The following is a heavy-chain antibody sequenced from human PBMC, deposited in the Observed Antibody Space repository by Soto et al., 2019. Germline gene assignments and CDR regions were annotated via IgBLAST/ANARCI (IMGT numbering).Heavy chain of an antibody. CDR3: VKNSGWFNT. CDR1: GFTFGTTD. D-gene: IGHD3-10*01. J-gene: IGHJ5*02. Sequence: QLLQSGGGLVQPGGSLTLSCAASGFTFGTTDMSWVRQAPGEGLEWVSTIDGSGGITYYADSVKGRFTISRDNSRHTVYLKMNSLRGDDTALYYCVKNSGWFNTWGQGALVTVSS. V-gene: IGHV3-23*01. CDR2: IDGSGGIT.